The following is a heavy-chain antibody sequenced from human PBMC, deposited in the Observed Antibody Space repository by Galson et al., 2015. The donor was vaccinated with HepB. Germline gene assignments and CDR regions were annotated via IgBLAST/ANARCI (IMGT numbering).Heavy chain of an antibody. CDR2: ISWNSGSI. Sequence: SLRLSCAASGFTFDDYAMHWVRQAPGKGLEWVSGISWNSGSIGYADSVKGRFTISRDNAKNSLYLQMNSLRAEDTALYYCAKDEGAVAGTSGGIDYWGQGTLVTVSS. CDR1: GFTFDDYA. D-gene: IGHD6-19*01. V-gene: IGHV3-9*01. CDR3: AKDEGAVAGTSGGIDY. J-gene: IGHJ4*02.